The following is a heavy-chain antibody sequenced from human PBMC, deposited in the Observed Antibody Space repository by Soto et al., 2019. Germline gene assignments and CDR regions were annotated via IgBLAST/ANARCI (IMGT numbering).Heavy chain of an antibody. CDR2: IIPIFGTA. CDR1: GGTFSSYA. D-gene: IGHD3-22*01. CDR3: AREPPGYYDSSGSKTPWYFDL. V-gene: IGHV1-69*01. J-gene: IGHJ2*01. Sequence: QVQLVQSGAEVKKPGSSVKVSCKASGGTFSSYAISWVRQAPGQGLEWMGGIIPIFGTANYAQKFQGRVTITADESKSTAYMELSSLRSEATAVYYCAREPPGYYDSSGSKTPWYFDLWGRGTLVTVSS.